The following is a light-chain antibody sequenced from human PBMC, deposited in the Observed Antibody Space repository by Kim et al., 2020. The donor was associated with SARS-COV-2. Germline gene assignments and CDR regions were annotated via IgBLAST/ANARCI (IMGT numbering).Light chain of an antibody. CDR2: DVS. Sequence: QSALTQPASVSGSPGQSITISCTGTSSDVGGYNFFSCYQQHPAKPPLLIFYDVSNQPSVVSNRFSGSKSGNTAFLTTCRLQAEEEAYYYCSWYTSSYAWVFGGGTQLTVL. J-gene: IGLJ3*02. V-gene: IGLV2-14*01. CDR3: SWYTSSYAWV. CDR1: SSDVGGYNF.